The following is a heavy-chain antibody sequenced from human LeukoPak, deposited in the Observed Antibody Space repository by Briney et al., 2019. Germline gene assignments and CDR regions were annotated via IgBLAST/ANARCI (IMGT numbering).Heavy chain of an antibody. V-gene: IGHV3-30*02. CDR1: GFTFSSYG. CDR3: ARADRGDSSGYYFDY. Sequence: GGSLRLSCAASGFTFSSYGMHWVRQAPGKGLEWVAFIRYDGSNKYYADSVKGRFTISRDNSKNTLYLQMNSLRAEDTAVYYCARADRGDSSGYYFDYWGQGTLVTVSS. J-gene: IGHJ4*02. CDR2: IRYDGSNK. D-gene: IGHD3-22*01.